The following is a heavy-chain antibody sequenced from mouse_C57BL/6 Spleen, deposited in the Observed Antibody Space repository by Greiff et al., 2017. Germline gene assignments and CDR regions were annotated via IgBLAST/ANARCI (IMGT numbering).Heavy chain of an antibody. CDR1: GYTFTSYW. D-gene: IGHD2-4*01. Sequence: VQLQQSGTELVKPGASVKLSCKASGYTFTSYWMHWVKQRPGQGLEWIGNINPSNGGTNYNEKFKSKATLTVDKSSSTAYMQLSSLTSEDSAVYYCARGGYYETEGFDYWGQGTTLAVSS. CDR2: INPSNGGT. CDR3: ARGGYYETEGFDY. J-gene: IGHJ2*01. V-gene: IGHV1-53*01.